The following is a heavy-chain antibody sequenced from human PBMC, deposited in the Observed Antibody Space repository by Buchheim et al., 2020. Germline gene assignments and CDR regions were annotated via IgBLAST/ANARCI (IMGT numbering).Heavy chain of an antibody. CDR3: ARINCSESRCYDY. J-gene: IGHJ4*02. CDR1: GFSLSTSGLR. CDR2: SDWEDDK. D-gene: IGHD3-22*01. Sequence: QVTLKESGPALVKPTQTLTLTCTFSGFSLSTSGLRVSWIRQPPGKALEWLGHSDWEDDKLHSTFPKTRLTISKDTPKNQVVLTITNMDPVDTATYYCARINCSESRCYDYWGQGTL. V-gene: IGHV2-70*04.